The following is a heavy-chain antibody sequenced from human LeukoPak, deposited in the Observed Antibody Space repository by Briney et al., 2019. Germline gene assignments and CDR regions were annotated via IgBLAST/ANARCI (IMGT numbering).Heavy chain of an antibody. CDR1: GGTFSSYA. Sequence: ASVKVSCKASGGTFSSYAISWVRQAPGQGLEWMGRIIPILGIANYAQKFQGKVTITADKSTSTAYMELSSLRSEDTAVYYCARDLDPDYGDYWRGVDAFDIWGQGTMVTVSS. D-gene: IGHD4-17*01. J-gene: IGHJ3*02. V-gene: IGHV1-69*04. CDR3: ARDLDPDYGDYWRGVDAFDI. CDR2: IIPILGIA.